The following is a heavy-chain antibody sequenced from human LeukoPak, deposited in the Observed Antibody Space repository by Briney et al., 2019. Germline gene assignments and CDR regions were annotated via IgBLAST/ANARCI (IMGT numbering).Heavy chain of an antibody. J-gene: IGHJ3*02. CDR1: GFTFSSYS. CDR3: ARQSHADILTGDAFDI. D-gene: IGHD3-9*01. Sequence: GGSLRLSCAASGFTFSSYSMNWVRQAPGKGLEWVSSISSSSSYIYYADSVKGRFTISRDNAKNSLYLQMNSLRAEGTAVYYCARQSHADILTGDAFDIWGQGTMVTVSS. CDR2: ISSSSSYI. V-gene: IGHV3-21*01.